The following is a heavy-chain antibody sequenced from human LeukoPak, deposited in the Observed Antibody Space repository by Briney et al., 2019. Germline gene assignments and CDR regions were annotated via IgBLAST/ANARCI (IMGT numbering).Heavy chain of an antibody. J-gene: IGHJ5*02. CDR3: ARGPPQVVHADPYCSGGSCYGSRWFGP. CDR2: INHSGST. CDR1: GGSFSGYY. D-gene: IGHD2-15*01. V-gene: IGHV4-34*01. Sequence: KPSETLSLTCAVYGGSFSGYYWSWIRQPPGKGLEWIGEINHSGSTNYNPSLKSRVTISVDTSKNQFSLKLSSVTAADTAVYYCARGPPQVVHADPYCSGGSCYGSRWFGPWGQGTLVTVSS.